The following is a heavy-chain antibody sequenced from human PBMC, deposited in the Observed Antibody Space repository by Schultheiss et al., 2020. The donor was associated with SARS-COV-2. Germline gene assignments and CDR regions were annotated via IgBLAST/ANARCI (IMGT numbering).Heavy chain of an antibody. CDR2: IYYTGST. V-gene: IGHV4-34*01. D-gene: IGHD3-3*01. Sequence: SETLSLTCAVYGGSFSGYYWGWIRQPPGKGLEWIGTIYYTGSTYYNPSLKSRVTMSVDTSKNQFSLKLSSVTAADTAVYYCAREVDFWSGYYTAYYYMDVWGKGTTVTVSS. CDR3: AREVDFWSGYYTAYYYMDV. CDR1: GGSFSGYY. J-gene: IGHJ6*03.